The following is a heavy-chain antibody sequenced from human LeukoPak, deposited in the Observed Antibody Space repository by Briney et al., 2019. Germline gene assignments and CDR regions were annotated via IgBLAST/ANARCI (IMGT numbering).Heavy chain of an antibody. V-gene: IGHV3-30-3*01. CDR1: GFAFSDYA. J-gene: IGHJ5*02. Sequence: GGSLRLSCAASGFAFSDYAMHWVRQAPGKGLEWVAVISYDGSSKYYADSVKGRFTISRDNSKNTLYLQMNSLRAEDTAVYYCAKVIGWFGVPNWFDPWGQGTLVTVSS. CDR2: ISYDGSSK. CDR3: AKVIGWFGVPNWFDP. D-gene: IGHD3-10*01.